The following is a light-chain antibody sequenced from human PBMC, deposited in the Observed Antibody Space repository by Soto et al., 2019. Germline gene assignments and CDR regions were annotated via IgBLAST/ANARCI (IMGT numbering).Light chain of an antibody. CDR2: TAS. Sequence: DLQMTQSPSLLSASVGDRVTITCRASQGISSWLAWYQQKPEKAPKSLIYTASTLQSGVPSRFSGSGSETDFTLTISSLQPEDFATAYFQQYDTFPPTFGGGTKVEIK. CDR1: QGISSW. J-gene: IGKJ4*01. CDR3: QQYDTFPPT. V-gene: IGKV1D-16*01.